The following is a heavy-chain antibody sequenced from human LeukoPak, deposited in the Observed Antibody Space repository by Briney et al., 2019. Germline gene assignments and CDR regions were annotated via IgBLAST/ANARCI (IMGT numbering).Heavy chain of an antibody. Sequence: ASVKVSCKVSGYTRTELSMHWVRQAPGKGLEWMGGFDPEDGETIYAQKFQGRVTMTEDTSTDTAYMELSSLRSEDTAVYYCATGFGIVATTGFDYWGQGTLVTVSS. D-gene: IGHD5-12*01. V-gene: IGHV1-24*01. CDR3: ATGFGIVATTGFDY. CDR1: GYTRTELS. J-gene: IGHJ4*02. CDR2: FDPEDGET.